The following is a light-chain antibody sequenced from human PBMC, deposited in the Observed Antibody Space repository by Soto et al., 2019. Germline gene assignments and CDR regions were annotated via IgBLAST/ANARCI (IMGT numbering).Light chain of an antibody. Sequence: EIVLTQSPATLSVSPGERATLSCRASQSVSSYLAWYQQKPGQAPRLLIYGASTRATGIPARFSGSGSGTEVTLTISSLQSEDFAVYYCQQYTNGSPYTFGQGTKLEIK. CDR2: GAS. J-gene: IGKJ2*01. CDR3: QQYTNGSPYT. CDR1: QSVSSY. V-gene: IGKV3-15*01.